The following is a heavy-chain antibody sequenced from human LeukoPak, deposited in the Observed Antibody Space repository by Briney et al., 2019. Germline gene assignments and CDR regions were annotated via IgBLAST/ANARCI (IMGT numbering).Heavy chain of an antibody. D-gene: IGHD6-19*01. CDR2: TSSSSSYI. Sequence: GGSLRLSCAASGFTFSSYSMNWVRQAPGKGLEWVSSTSSSSSYIYYADSVKGRFTISRDNAKNSLYLQMSSLRAEDTAVYYCARDSPSIAVALSYYFDYWGQGTLVTVSS. V-gene: IGHV3-21*01. J-gene: IGHJ4*02. CDR1: GFTFSSYS. CDR3: ARDSPSIAVALSYYFDY.